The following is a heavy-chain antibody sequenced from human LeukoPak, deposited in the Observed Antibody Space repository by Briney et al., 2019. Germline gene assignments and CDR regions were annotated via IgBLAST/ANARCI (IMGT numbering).Heavy chain of an antibody. V-gene: IGHV1-2*02. CDR2: INPNSGGT. J-gene: IGHJ5*02. Sequence: ASVKVSCKASGYTFTGYYMHWVRQAPGQGLEWMGWINPNSGGTNYAQKFQGRVTMTRDTSISTAYMELSRLRSDDTAVYYCARESYSYDSSGYYNWFDPWGQGTLVTVSS. CDR3: ARESYSYDSSGYYNWFDP. CDR1: GYTFTGYY. D-gene: IGHD3-22*01.